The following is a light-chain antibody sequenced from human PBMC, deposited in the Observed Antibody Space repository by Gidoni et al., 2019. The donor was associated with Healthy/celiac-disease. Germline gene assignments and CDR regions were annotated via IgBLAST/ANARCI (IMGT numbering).Light chain of an antibody. CDR2: KAS. Sequence: DIQMTQSPSTLSASVGDRVTITCRASPSISSWLAWYQQKPGKAPKLLIYKASSLESGVPSRFSGSGSGTEFTLTSSSLQPDDFATYYCQQYNSFWTFGQGTKVESK. CDR3: QQYNSFWT. CDR1: PSISSW. V-gene: IGKV1-5*03. J-gene: IGKJ1*01.